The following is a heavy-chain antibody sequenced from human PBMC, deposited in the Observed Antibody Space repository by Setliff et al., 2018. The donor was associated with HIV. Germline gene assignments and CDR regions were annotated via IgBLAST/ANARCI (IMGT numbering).Heavy chain of an antibody. Sequence: ASVKVSCKASGYTFTSYYMHWVRQAPGQGLEWMGIINPSGGSTSYAQRFQGRVTMTRDTSTSTVYMELSSLRSEDTAVYYCARPRIQLLGYYYGMDVWGQGTTVTVSS. V-gene: IGHV1-46*01. CDR1: GYTFTSYY. CDR3: ARPRIQLLGYYYGMDV. J-gene: IGHJ6*02. CDR2: INPSGGST. D-gene: IGHD5-18*01.